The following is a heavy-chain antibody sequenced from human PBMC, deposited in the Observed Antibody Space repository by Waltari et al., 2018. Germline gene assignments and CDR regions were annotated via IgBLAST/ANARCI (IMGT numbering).Heavy chain of an antibody. J-gene: IGHJ4*02. CDR3: ARGDYSNYELDY. Sequence: QVQLVQSGAEVKKPGASVKVSCKASGYTFTSYAMHWVRQAPGQRLEWMGWINAGNGNTKYSQKFQGRVTITRDISASTAYMELSSLRSKDTAVHYCARGDYSNYELDYWGQGTLVTVSS. V-gene: IGHV1-3*01. CDR2: INAGNGNT. CDR1: GYTFTSYA. D-gene: IGHD4-4*01.